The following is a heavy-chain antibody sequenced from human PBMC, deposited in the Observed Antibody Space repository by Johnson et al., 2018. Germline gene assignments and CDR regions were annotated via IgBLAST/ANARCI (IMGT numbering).Heavy chain of an antibody. J-gene: IGHJ6*03. CDR3: AREVLRYFDWLSHYYYYMDV. D-gene: IGHD3-9*01. V-gene: IGHV3-48*04. Sequence: VQLVQSGGGVVQPGRSXRLSCAASGFTFSSYSMNWVRQAPGKGLEWVSYISSSSSTIYYADSVKGRFTISRDNAKNSLYLQMNSLRAEDTAVYYCAREVLRYFDWLSHYYYYMDVWGKGTTVTVSS. CDR2: ISSSSSTI. CDR1: GFTFSSYS.